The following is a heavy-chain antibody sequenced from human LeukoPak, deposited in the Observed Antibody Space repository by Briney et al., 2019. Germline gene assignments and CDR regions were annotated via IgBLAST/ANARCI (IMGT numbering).Heavy chain of an antibody. D-gene: IGHD2-15*01. J-gene: IGHJ4*02. CDR3: ARDFCSGGNCCHSLGY. CDR2: ISTGNGDT. V-gene: IGHV1-18*01. CDR1: GYTFTAYG. Sequence: GASVKVSCKTSGYTFTAYGLSWVRQAPGQGLEWMGWISTGNGDTIYTHQLQGRLTMTTDTSTGTAYMELRNLISDDTALYFCARDFCSGGNCCHSLGYWGQGALVTVSS.